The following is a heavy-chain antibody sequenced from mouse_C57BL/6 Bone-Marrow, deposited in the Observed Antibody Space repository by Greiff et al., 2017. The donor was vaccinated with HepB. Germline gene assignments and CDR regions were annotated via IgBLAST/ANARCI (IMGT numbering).Heavy chain of an antibody. Sequence: VKLQQSGAELARPGASVKLSCKASGYTFTSYGISWVKQRTGQGLEWIGEIYPRSGNTYYNEKFKGKATLTADKSSSTAYMELRSLTSEDSAVYFCARGDYGLFAYWGQGTLVTVSA. CDR3: ARGDYGLFAY. V-gene: IGHV1-81*01. CDR2: IYPRSGNT. D-gene: IGHD1-1*02. CDR1: GYTFTSYG. J-gene: IGHJ3*01.